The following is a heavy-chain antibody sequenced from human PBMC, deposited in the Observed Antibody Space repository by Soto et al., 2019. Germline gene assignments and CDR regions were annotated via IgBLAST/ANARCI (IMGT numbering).Heavy chain of an antibody. D-gene: IGHD3-22*01. J-gene: IGHJ5*02. CDR3: ARQQTYYYDSSGYYYGSNWFDP. CDR2: IYHSEST. CDR1: GGSISSSNW. Sequence: QVQLQESGPGLVKPSGTLSLTCAVSGGSISSSNWWSWVRQPPGKGLEWIGEIYHSESTNYNPSLKSRVTISVDKSKNQFSLKLSSVTAADTAVYYCARQQTYYYDSSGYYYGSNWFDPWGQGTLVTVSS. V-gene: IGHV4-4*02.